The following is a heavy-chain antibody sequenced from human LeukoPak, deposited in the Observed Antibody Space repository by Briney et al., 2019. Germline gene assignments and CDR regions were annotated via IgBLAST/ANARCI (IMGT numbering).Heavy chain of an antibody. V-gene: IGHV5-51*01. CDR3: ARTYSSSWLHYFDY. Sequence: GESLKISCKGSGYIFTSYWIGWVRQMPGKGLEWMGMIYPGDSDTRYSPSFQGQVTISADKSISTAYLQWSSLKASDTAIYYCARTYSSSWLHYFDYWGQGTLVTVSS. CDR2: IYPGDSDT. D-gene: IGHD6-13*01. J-gene: IGHJ4*02. CDR1: GYIFTSYW.